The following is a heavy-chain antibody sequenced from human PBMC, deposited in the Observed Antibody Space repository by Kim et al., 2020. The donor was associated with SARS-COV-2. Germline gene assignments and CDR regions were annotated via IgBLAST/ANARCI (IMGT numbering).Heavy chain of an antibody. J-gene: IGHJ4*02. CDR2: IYPGDSDT. Sequence: GESLKISCKGSGYNFPSDWIGWVRQMPGKGLEWMGIIYPGDSDTRYSPSFQGQVTISADKSTTTDYLQWSSLKASDTAMYYCARSAGPYDYYFDYWGQGTLVTVSS. CDR1: GYNFPSDW. V-gene: IGHV5-51*01. CDR3: ARSAGPYDYYFDY. D-gene: IGHD3-16*01.